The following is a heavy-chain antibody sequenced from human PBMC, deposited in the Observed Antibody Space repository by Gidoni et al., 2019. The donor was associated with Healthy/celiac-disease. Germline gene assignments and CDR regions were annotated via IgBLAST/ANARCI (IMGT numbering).Heavy chain of an antibody. CDR1: GFTFSSYA. Sequence: EVQLLESGGGLVQPGGSLRLSCAASGFTFSSYARSWVRQAPGKGLEWVSAISGSGGSTYYADSVKGRFTISRDNSKNTLYLQMNSLRAEDTAVYYCAKDQTYDFWSGYYMNFDYWGQGTLVTVSS. V-gene: IGHV3-23*01. J-gene: IGHJ4*02. D-gene: IGHD3-3*01. CDR2: ISGSGGST. CDR3: AKDQTYDFWSGYYMNFDY.